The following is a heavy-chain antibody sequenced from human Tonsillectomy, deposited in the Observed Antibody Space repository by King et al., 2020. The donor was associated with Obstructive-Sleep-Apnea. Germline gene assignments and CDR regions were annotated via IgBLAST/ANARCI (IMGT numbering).Heavy chain of an antibody. CDR3: VRVXXDWSXXXXXXXXX. J-gene: IGHJ5*02. CDR1: GGSISSGSYY. Sequence: VQLQESGPGLVKPSQTLSLTCTVSGGSISSGSYYWSWIRQHPGKGLEWIGYIYYSGNTYYNPSLKSRLTISLDTSKNQFSLRLISVTAADTAVYYCVRVXXDWSXXXXXXXXXXXXGTLVTVSS. CDR2: IYYSGNT. D-gene: IGHD3-9*01. V-gene: IGHV4-31*03.